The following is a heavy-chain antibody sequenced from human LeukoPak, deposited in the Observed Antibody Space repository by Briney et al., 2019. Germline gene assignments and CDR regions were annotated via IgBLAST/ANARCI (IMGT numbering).Heavy chain of an antibody. CDR1: GFIFNHHA. V-gene: IGHV3-33*06. CDR3: AKDAQRGFDYSNSLEN. Sequence: GGSLRLSCAASGFIFNHHAMHWVRQAPGKGLEWVAVIWSDKSNRFYADSVRGCFTISRDDSRKTVYLQMERMAAEDTAIYYCAKDAQRGFDYSNSLENWGQGALVTVAS. CDR2: IWSDKSNR. D-gene: IGHD4-11*01. J-gene: IGHJ4*02.